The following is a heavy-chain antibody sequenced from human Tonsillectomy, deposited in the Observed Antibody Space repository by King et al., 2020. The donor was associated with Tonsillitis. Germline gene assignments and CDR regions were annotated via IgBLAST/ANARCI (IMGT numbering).Heavy chain of an antibody. CDR1: GFTFTSYA. CDR2: IWSDGSNK. CDR3: ARDSDTSSWYLFDH. Sequence: QLVQSGGGVVQPGRSLRLSCAASGFTFTSYAMHWVRQAPGKGLEWVAAIWSDGSNKYYADSVKGRFTISRDDSKNTVYLQMNSLRAEDTAMYYCARDSDTSSWYLFDHWGQGTLVIVSS. D-gene: IGHD6-13*01. V-gene: IGHV3-33*01. J-gene: IGHJ4*02.